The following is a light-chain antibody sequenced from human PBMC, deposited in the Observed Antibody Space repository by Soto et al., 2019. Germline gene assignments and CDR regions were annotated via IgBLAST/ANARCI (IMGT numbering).Light chain of an antibody. V-gene: IGKV3-20*01. Sequence: EIVLAQSPGTLSLSPGARATLSCRASQSVSSSYLAWYQQRPGQAPRLLIYGASSRATGIPDRFSGSGSGTHFTLTISRLEAEDFAVYYCQQYGSSPPWTFGQGTKVEIK. CDR2: GAS. CDR3: QQYGSSPPWT. CDR1: QSVSSSY. J-gene: IGKJ1*01.